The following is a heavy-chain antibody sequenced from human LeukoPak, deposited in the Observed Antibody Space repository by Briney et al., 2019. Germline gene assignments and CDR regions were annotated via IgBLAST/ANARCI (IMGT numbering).Heavy chain of an antibody. CDR3: VTHYKWDLLVHAFDF. J-gene: IGHJ3*01. D-gene: IGHD1-26*01. CDR2: IWHDGSPT. CDR1: GIPFKKYG. Sequence: PGRSLRLSCAVSGIPFKKYGMHWVRQAPGKGLEWVATIWHDGSPTMYADSAKGRFTIFRDDSKNMLYLQMNSLRAEDTAEYYCVTHYKWDLLVHAFDFWGQGTRVTVSS. V-gene: IGHV3-33*01.